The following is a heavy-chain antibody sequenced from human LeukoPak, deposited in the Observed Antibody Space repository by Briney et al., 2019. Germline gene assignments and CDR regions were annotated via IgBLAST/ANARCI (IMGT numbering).Heavy chain of an antibody. D-gene: IGHD7-27*01. CDR2: IRYDGSNK. J-gene: IGHJ6*03. V-gene: IGHV3-30*02. Sequence: GGSLRLSCAASGFTFSSYGMHWVRQAPGKGLEWVAFIRYDGSNKYYADSVKGRFTISRDNSKNTLYLQMNSLRAEDTAVYYCAKDPSYWGLNYYYYMDVWGKGTTVTVSS. CDR1: GFTFSSYG. CDR3: AKDPSYWGLNYYYYMDV.